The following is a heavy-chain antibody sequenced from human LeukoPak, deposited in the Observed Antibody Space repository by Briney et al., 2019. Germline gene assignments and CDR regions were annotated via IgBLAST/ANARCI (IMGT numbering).Heavy chain of an antibody. V-gene: IGHV1-18*01. Sequence: ASVKVSCKASGYTFTSYGISWVRQAPGQGLEWMGWISAYNGNTNYAQKLQGRVTMTTDTSTSTAYMELRSLRSDDTAVYYCARGLKYYDFWSGFRPPLGWFDPWGQGTLVTVSS. CDR1: GYTFTSYG. J-gene: IGHJ5*02. CDR2: ISAYNGNT. D-gene: IGHD3-3*01. CDR3: ARGLKYYDFWSGFRPPLGWFDP.